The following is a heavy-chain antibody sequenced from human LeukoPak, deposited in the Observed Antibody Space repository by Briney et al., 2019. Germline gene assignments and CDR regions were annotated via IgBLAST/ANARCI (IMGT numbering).Heavy chain of an antibody. V-gene: IGHV1-8*01. D-gene: IGHD4-17*01. CDR3: VRGDLPTTVNNHAFDL. CDR2: MNPNSDNT. Sequence: ASVKVSCKASGSPFTSYDINWWRQATGQRPEWMGWMNPNSDNTGYAQKFQLRITMTRDNSIRTAYMELSRLRSDDTAVYYCVRGDLPTTVNNHAFDLWGQGTLVTVSS. CDR1: GSPFTSYD. J-gene: IGHJ3*01.